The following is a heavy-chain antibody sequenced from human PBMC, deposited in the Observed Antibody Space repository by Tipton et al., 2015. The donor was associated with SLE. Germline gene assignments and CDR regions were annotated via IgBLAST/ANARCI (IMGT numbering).Heavy chain of an antibody. CDR3: ASLYYYDSSGQKRYFDL. Sequence: TLSLTCAVYGGSFSGYYWSWIRQPPGKGLEWIGEINHSGSTNYNPSLKSRVTISVDTSKNQFSLKLSSVTAADTAVYYCASLYYYDSSGQKRYFDLWGRGTLVTVSS. CDR1: GGSFSGYY. J-gene: IGHJ2*01. D-gene: IGHD3-22*01. CDR2: INHSGST. V-gene: IGHV4-34*01.